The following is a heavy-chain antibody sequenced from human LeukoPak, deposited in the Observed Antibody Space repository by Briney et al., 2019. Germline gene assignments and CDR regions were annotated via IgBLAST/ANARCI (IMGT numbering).Heavy chain of an antibody. CDR2: INGDGSST. V-gene: IGHV3-74*01. CDR3: ARSILRFGEFDY. J-gene: IGHJ4*02. Sequence: GGSLRLSCAASGFTFSSYWMHWVRQAPGKGLVWVSRINGDGSSTSYADSVKGRFTISRDNAKNTLYLQMNSLRAEDTAVYYCARSILRFGEFDYWGQGTLVTVSS. D-gene: IGHD3-10*01. CDR1: GFTFSSYW.